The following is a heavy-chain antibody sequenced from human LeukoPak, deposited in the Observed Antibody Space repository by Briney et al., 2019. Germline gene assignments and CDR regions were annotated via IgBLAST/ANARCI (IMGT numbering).Heavy chain of an antibody. V-gene: IGHV1-24*01. CDR2: FDPEDGET. Sequence: ASVKVSCKVSGYILTELSMHWVRQAPGKGPEWMGGFDPEDGETIYAQEFQGRVTMTEDTFTDTAYMELSSLRSEDTAVYYCATDHRSTDLAYCGGGCYKAAFDAWGQGTLVTVSS. D-gene: IGHD2-21*02. CDR1: GYILTELS. CDR3: ATDHRSTDLAYCGGGCYKAAFDA. J-gene: IGHJ3*01.